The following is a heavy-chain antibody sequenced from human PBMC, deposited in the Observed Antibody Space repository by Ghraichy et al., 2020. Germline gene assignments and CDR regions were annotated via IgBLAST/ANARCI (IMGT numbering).Heavy chain of an antibody. CDR1: GFTFSNAW. J-gene: IGHJ4*02. CDR3: TTDVLRLLDYGDLPDPQPFDY. V-gene: IGHV3-15*01. Sequence: AGSLRLSCAASGFTFSNAWMSWVRQAPGKGLEWVGRIKSKTDGGTTDYAAPVKGRFTISRDDSKNTLYLQMNSLKTEDTAVYYCTTDVLRLLDYGDLPDPQPFDYWGQGTLVTVSS. CDR2: IKSKTDGGTT. D-gene: IGHD4-17*01.